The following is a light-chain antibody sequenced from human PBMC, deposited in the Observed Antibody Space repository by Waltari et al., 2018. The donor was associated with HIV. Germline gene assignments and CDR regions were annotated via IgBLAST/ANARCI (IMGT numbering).Light chain of an antibody. CDR2: DVN. J-gene: IGLJ2*01. Sequence: QSALTQPRSVSGSPGPSVTISCPGTSSAVGGYNYVSWYQHHPNKGPKLLIYDVNKRPSGVPDRFSGSKSGNTASLTISGLQAEDEADYYCCSYADTYFVLFGGRTKLTVL. V-gene: IGLV2-11*01. CDR3: CSYADTYFVL. CDR1: SSAVGGYNY.